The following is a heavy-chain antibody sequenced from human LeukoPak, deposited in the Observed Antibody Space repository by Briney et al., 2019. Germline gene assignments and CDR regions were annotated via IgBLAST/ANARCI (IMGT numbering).Heavy chain of an antibody. D-gene: IGHD2-2*01. V-gene: IGHV3-48*01. CDR1: GFTFSSYS. J-gene: IGHJ6*02. Sequence: GGSLRLSCAASGFTFSSYSMNWVRQAPGKGLEWVSYISSSSSTIYYADSVKGRFTISRDNAKNSLYLQMNSLRAEDTAVYYCARVTGYCSSTSCYADYYYYGMDVWGQGTTVTVSS. CDR3: ARVTGYCSSTSCYADYYYYGMDV. CDR2: ISSSSSTI.